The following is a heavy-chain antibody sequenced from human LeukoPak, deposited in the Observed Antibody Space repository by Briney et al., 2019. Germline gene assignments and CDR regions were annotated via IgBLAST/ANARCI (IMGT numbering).Heavy chain of an antibody. Sequence: PGTSLRLSCAASGFTFSTFGMHWVRQAPGKGLEWVALIWSVGSHKYYADSVKGRFTISRDNSKNTVFLQINSLSAGDTAVYFCARDRTSAHFFDFCGQGTLVTVSS. CDR2: IWSVGSHK. CDR1: GFTFSTFG. D-gene: IGHD1-1*01. J-gene: IGHJ4*02. V-gene: IGHV3-33*01. CDR3: ARDRTSAHFFDF.